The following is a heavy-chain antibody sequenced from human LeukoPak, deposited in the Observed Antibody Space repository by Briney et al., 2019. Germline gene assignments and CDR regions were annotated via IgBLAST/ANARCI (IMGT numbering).Heavy chain of an antibody. CDR1: GGSFSGYY. V-gene: IGHV4-34*01. CDR2: INHSGST. CDR3: ARGEVRGVIDY. J-gene: IGHJ4*02. D-gene: IGHD3-10*01. Sequence: SETLSLTCAVYGGSFSGYYWSWIRQPPGKGLEWIGEINHSGSTNCNPSLKRRVTISVDTSKKQFSLKLSSVTAADTAVYYCARGEVRGVIDYWGQGTLVTVSS.